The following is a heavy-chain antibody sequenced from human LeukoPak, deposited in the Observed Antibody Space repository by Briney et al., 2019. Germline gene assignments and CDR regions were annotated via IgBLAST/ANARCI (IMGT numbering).Heavy chain of an antibody. CDR3: ARRAAAGLNWFDP. J-gene: IGHJ5*02. V-gene: IGHV4-39*01. Sequence: SETLSLTCTVSGDSISTSNSYWGWIRQPPGKGLEWIGSIYYSGSTYYNPSLKSRVTIPVDTSKNQFSLKLSSVTAADTAVYYCARRAAAGLNWFDPWGQGTLVTVSS. CDR2: IYYSGST. CDR1: GDSISTSNSY. D-gene: IGHD6-13*01.